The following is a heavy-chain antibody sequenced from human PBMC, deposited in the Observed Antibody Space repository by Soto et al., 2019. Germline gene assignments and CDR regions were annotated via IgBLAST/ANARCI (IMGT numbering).Heavy chain of an antibody. V-gene: IGHV3-30*18. CDR1: GFTFSSYN. D-gene: IGHD6-19*01. Sequence: QVRLVESGGGVVQPGTSLRLSCAASGFTFSSYNMHWVRQAPGKGLEWVAIISYDGSNKNYADSVKGRFTISRDNSKNTLYLQMNSLRPEDTDVFYCAKAPAGIAVFDYWGQGTLVTVSS. J-gene: IGHJ4*02. CDR2: ISYDGSNK. CDR3: AKAPAGIAVFDY.